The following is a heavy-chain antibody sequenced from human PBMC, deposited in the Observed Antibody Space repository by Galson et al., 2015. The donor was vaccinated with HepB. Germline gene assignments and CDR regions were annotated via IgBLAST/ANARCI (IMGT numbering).Heavy chain of an antibody. J-gene: IGHJ2*01. CDR1: GGSISSYY. CDR3: ARRTYGDYVYWYFDL. Sequence: GLLKPSETLSLTCTVSGGSISSYYWSCIRQPPGKGLEWIGYIYYSGSTNYNPSLKSRVTISVDTSKDQFSLKLSSVTAADTAVYYCARRTYGDYVYWYFDLWGRGTLVTVSS. D-gene: IGHD4-17*01. V-gene: IGHV4-59*08. CDR2: IYYSGST.